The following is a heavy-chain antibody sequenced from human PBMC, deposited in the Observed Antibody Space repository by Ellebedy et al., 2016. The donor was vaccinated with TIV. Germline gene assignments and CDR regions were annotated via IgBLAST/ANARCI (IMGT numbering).Heavy chain of an antibody. CDR2: INPSTGGT. D-gene: IGHD3-10*01. CDR3: ARAAARQYYLATDV. Sequence: AASVQVSCKASVYTFIDYYMNWVRQAPGQGLEWMGWINPSTGGTHFAQMFQDRITMTRDTSISTAYMELNTLTSNDTAVYYGARAAARQYYLATDVWGKGTTVTVSS. CDR1: VYTFIDYY. J-gene: IGHJ6*04. V-gene: IGHV1-2*02.